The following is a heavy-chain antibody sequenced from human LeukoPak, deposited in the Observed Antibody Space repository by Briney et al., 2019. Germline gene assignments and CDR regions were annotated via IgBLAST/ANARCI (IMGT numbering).Heavy chain of an antibody. Sequence: GASVKVSCKASGGTFSSHAISWVRQAPGQGLEWMGRIIPILGIANYAQKFQGRVTMTRDTSISTAYMELSRLRSDDTAVYYCARDYLYGSGSYGSYYMDVWGKGTTVTVSS. J-gene: IGHJ6*03. V-gene: IGHV1-69*04. CDR2: IIPILGIA. CDR3: ARDYLYGSGSYGSYYMDV. CDR1: GGTFSSHA. D-gene: IGHD3-10*01.